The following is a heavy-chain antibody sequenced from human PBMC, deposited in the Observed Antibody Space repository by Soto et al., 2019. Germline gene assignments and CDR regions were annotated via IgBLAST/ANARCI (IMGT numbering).Heavy chain of an antibody. CDR1: GFTFSDYY. CDR3: ARESYTGSSYSDY. V-gene: IGHV3-11*05. Sequence: SLRLSCAASGFTFSDYYMSWIRQAPGKGLEWISYISSSSSYTNYADSVKGRFTISRDNAKNSLYLQMNSLRAEDTAVYYCARESYTGSSYSDYSGHGTLVTVSS. D-gene: IGHD1-26*01. J-gene: IGHJ4*01. CDR2: ISSSSSYT.